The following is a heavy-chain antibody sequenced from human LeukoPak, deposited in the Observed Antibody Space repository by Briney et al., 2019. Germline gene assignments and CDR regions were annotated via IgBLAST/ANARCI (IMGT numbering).Heavy chain of an antibody. J-gene: IGHJ6*03. CDR3: ARDTLDCSSTSCYGARYYYYMDV. V-gene: IGHV4-59*12. D-gene: IGHD2-2*01. Sequence: SETLSLTCTVSGGSISSYYWIWIRQPPGKGLEWIGYIYYSGSTNYNPSLKSRVTMSVDTSKNQFSLKLSSLTAADTAVYYCARDTLDCSSTSCYGARYYYYMDVWGKGTTVTVSS. CDR2: IYYSGST. CDR1: GGSISSYY.